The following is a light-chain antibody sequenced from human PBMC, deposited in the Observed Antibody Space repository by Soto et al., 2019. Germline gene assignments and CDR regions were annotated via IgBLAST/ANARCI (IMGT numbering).Light chain of an antibody. CDR1: QSVSSSY. CDR3: QQYGSSPLWT. Sequence: EIVMTQSPGTLSLSPGERATLSCRSSQSVSSSYLAWYQQKPRQAPTLLIYGASSRATGIPDRFSGSGSGTDFALTISRLEPEDFAVYYCQQYGSSPLWTFGQGTKVDI. V-gene: IGKV3-20*01. CDR2: GAS. J-gene: IGKJ1*01.